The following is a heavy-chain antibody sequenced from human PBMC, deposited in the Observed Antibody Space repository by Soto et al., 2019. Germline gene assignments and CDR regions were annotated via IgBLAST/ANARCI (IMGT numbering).Heavy chain of an antibody. CDR3: AKALRPSLNFFYYMDV. CDR2: LGGNGFTT. J-gene: IGHJ6*03. Sequence: EVQLLESGGGLVQPGGSLRLSCAVSGFTFGSYSMSWVRQAPEKGPEWVAILGGNGFTTYYADSVKGRFTISGDKSKSTLFLQMNSLRADDTGVYYCAKALRPSLNFFYYMDVGGRGTAVTVSS. D-gene: IGHD2-2*01. CDR1: GFTFGSYS. V-gene: IGHV3-23*01.